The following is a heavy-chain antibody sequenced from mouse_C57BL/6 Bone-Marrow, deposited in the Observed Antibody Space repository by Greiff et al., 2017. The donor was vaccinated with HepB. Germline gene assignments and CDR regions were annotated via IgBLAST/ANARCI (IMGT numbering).Heavy chain of an antibody. J-gene: IGHJ2*01. CDR3: AREGGYYYFDY. CDR2: INYDGSST. CDR1: GFTFSDYY. D-gene: IGHD2-3*01. V-gene: IGHV5-16*01. Sequence: DVQLVESEGGLVQPGSSMKLSCTASGFTFSDYYMAWVRQVPEKGLEWVANINYDGSSTYYLDSLKSRFIISRDNAKNILYLQMSSLKSEDTATYYCAREGGYYYFDYWGQGTTLTVSS.